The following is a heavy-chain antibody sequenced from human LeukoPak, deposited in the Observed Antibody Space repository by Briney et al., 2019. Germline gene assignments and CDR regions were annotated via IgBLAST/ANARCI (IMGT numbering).Heavy chain of an antibody. CDR1: GXTFSSYG. V-gene: IGHV3-30*18. D-gene: IGHD2-2*01. J-gene: IGHJ4*02. Sequence: GRSLRLSCAASGXTFSSYGMHWVRQAPGKGLEWVAVISYDGNSKYYADSVKGRFTISRDNAKNSLYLQLNSLRDEDTAVYYCAKDGCISTSCFYWGQGTLVTVSS. CDR2: ISYDGNSK. CDR3: AKDGCISTSCFY.